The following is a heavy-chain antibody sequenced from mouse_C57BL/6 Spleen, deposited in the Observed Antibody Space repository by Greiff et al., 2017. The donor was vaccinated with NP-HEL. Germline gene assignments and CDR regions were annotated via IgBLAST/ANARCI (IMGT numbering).Heavy chain of an antibody. Sequence: EVQLQQSGPVLVKPGASVKMSCKASGYTFTDYYMNWVKQSHGKSLEWIGVINPYNGGTSYNQKFKGKATSTVDKSSSTAYMELNSLTSEDSAVYYCARRGGSSYGNFDYWGQGTTLTVSS. J-gene: IGHJ2*01. CDR3: ARRGGSSYGNFDY. CDR1: GYTFTDYY. CDR2: INPYNGGT. D-gene: IGHD1-1*01. V-gene: IGHV1-19*01.